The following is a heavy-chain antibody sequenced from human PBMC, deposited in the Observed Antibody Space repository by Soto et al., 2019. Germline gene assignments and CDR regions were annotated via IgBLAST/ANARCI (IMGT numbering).Heavy chain of an antibody. V-gene: IGHV4-59*01. CDR1: GGSISSYY. CDR3: ARDQGYYYGSGSYRKRYYYYGMDV. Sequence: PSETLSLTCTVSGGSISSYYWSWIRQPPGKGLEWIGYIYYSGSTNYNPSLKSRVTISVDTSKNQFSLKLSPVTAADTAVYYCARDQGYYYGSGSYRKRYYYYGMDVWGQGTTVTVSS. D-gene: IGHD3-10*01. J-gene: IGHJ6*02. CDR2: IYYSGST.